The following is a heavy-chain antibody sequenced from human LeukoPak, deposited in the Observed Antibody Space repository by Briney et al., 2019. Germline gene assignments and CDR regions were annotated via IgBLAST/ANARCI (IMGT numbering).Heavy chain of an antibody. J-gene: IGHJ5*02. V-gene: IGHV1-8*01. CDR2: MNPNSGNT. D-gene: IGHD3-10*01. CDR3: ARGPPKDFGSGSSWFDP. Sequence: ASVKVSCKASGYTFTSHDINWLRQATGQGLEWMGWMNPNSGNTAYAQKFRGRVTMTRNTSITTAYMELSSLTSEDTAVYYCARGPPKDFGSGSSWFDPWGQGALVTVSS. CDR1: GYTFTSHD.